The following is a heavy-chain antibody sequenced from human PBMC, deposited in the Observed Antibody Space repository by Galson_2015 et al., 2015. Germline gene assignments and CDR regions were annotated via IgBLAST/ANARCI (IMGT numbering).Heavy chain of an antibody. CDR3: ARGSHWFDL. CDR2: INSDGSST. V-gene: IGHV3-74*01. Sequence: SLRLSCAASGLTLSSYWMHWVRHAPGKGLVWVSRINSDGSSTSYVDSVKGRFTTSRDNAKNTLYLQMDSLRVEDTAVYFCARGSHWFDLWGQGTLVTVSS. J-gene: IGHJ5*02. CDR1: GLTLSSYW.